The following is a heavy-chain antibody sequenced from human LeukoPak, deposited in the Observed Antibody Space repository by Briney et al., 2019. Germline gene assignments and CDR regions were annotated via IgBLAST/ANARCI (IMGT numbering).Heavy chain of an antibody. V-gene: IGHV4-59*12. Sequence: PSETLSLTCTVSGGSISPYYWSWIRQPPGKGLEWIGYIFYSGSTNYNPSLKSRVTISADTSKNQFSLKLSSVTAADTAVYYCARVLGAHGDYWGQGTLVTVSS. CDR1: GGSISPYY. CDR3: ARVLGAHGDY. J-gene: IGHJ4*02. CDR2: IFYSGST. D-gene: IGHD3-16*01.